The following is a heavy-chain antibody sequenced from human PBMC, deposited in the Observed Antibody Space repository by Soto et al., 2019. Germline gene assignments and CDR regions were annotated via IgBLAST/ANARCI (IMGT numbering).Heavy chain of an antibody. V-gene: IGHV4-59*08. Sequence: KPSETLSLTCTVSGGSISGYYWSWIRQPPGKGLEWIGYIYYSGSSNYSPSLKSRVTMSVDTSKNQFSLKLSSVTAADTAVYYCARQGRYGDYYFDHWGQGTPVTVSS. CDR2: IYYSGSS. CDR3: ARQGRYGDYYFDH. D-gene: IGHD4-17*01. J-gene: IGHJ4*02. CDR1: GGSISGYY.